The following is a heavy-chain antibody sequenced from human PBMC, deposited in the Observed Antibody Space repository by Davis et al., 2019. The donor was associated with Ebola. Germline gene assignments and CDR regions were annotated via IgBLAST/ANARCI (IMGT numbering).Heavy chain of an antibody. CDR1: GFTFSDYY. D-gene: IGHD2-21*01. J-gene: IGHJ3*02. V-gene: IGHV3-11*01. Sequence: GESLKISCAASGFTFSDYYMSWIRQAPGKGLEWVSYISSSGSTIYYADSVKGRFTISRDNAKNSLYLQMNSLRAEDTAVYYCAKDKAYRSDAFDIWGQGTMVTVSS. CDR3: AKDKAYRSDAFDI. CDR2: ISSSGSTI.